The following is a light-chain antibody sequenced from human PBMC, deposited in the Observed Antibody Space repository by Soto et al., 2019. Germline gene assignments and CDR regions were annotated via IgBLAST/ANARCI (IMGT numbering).Light chain of an antibody. CDR3: QQYGSSRT. V-gene: IGKV3-20*01. Sequence: EIVLTQSPGTLSFSPGERATLSCRASQSLSSRCLAWYQQKPGQAPRLLIYGASSRATGIPDRFSGTGSGTDFTLTISRLEPEDFAVYYCQQYGSSRTFGQGTKVDI. J-gene: IGKJ1*01. CDR1: QSLSSRC. CDR2: GAS.